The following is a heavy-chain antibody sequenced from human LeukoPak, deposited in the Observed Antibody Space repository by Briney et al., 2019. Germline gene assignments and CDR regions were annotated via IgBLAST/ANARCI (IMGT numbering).Heavy chain of an antibody. CDR3: ARADLRGYSLHH. CDR2: IGTAGDT. V-gene: IGHV3-13*01. CDR1: GFTLSNYD. Sequence: GGSLRLSCAASGFTLSNYDMHWVRQVIGKGLEWVSGIGTAGDTYYGGSVKGRFSSSRENGKNFLYLQMNSLGAGDTAVYYCARADLRGYSLHHWGQGILVTVSS. D-gene: IGHD5-18*01. J-gene: IGHJ5*02.